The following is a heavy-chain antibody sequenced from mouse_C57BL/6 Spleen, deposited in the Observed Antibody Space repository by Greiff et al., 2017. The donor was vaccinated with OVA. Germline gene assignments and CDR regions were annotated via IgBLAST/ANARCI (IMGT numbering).Heavy chain of an antibody. Sequence: QVQLQQSGAELVRPGTSVKVSCKASGYAFTNYLIAWVKQRPGQGLEWIGVINPGSGGTNYNEKFKGKATLTADKSSSTAYMQLSSLTSEDSAVYFCARKDYYGSRRYFDVWGTGTTVTVSS. J-gene: IGHJ1*03. D-gene: IGHD1-1*01. CDR2: INPGSGGT. V-gene: IGHV1-54*01. CDR1: GYAFTNYL. CDR3: ARKDYYGSRRYFDV.